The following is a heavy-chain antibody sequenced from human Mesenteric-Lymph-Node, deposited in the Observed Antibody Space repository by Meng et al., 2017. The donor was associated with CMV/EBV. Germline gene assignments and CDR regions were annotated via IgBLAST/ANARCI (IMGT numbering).Heavy chain of an antibody. CDR2: IRWDGGTT. D-gene: IGHD4-17*01. Sequence: GGSLRLSCAASGFTFDDHTMHWVRQAPGRGLEWVSLIRWDGGTTYYADSVKGRFTISRDNSKNSLYLQMNSLRTEDTALYDCAKGDHRGGDYVDAFDIWGQGTMVTVSS. CDR1: GFTFDDHT. V-gene: IGHV3-43*01. CDR3: AKGDHRGGDYVDAFDI. J-gene: IGHJ3*02.